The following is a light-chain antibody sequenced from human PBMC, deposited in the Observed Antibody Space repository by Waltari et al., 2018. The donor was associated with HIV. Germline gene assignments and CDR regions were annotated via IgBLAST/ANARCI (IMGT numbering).Light chain of an antibody. J-gene: IGLJ2*01. V-gene: IGLV8-61*01. CDR2: NTN. CDR1: SGSVSTTYY. CDR3: VLYMGSGISV. Sequence: QTVVTQEPAFSVSPGGTVTLTCGLRSGSVSTTYYPSWYQTTPGQAPRTSIYNTNTRSSGVPDRFSGSILGNKAALNITGAQADDECDYYCVLYMGSGISVFGGGTKLTVL.